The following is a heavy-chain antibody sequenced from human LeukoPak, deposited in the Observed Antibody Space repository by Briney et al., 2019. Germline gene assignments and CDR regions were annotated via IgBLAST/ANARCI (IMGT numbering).Heavy chain of an antibody. V-gene: IGHV4-31*03. Sequence: PSETLSLTCTVSGGSISSGGYYWSWIRQHPGKGLEWIGYIYYSGSTYYNPSLKSRVTISVDTSKNQFSLKLSSVTAADTAVYYCARGYMITFGGVIVMREVDYWGQGTLVTVSS. CDR3: ARGYMITFGGVIVMREVDY. J-gene: IGHJ4*02. D-gene: IGHD3-16*02. CDR2: IYYSGST. CDR1: GGSISSGGYY.